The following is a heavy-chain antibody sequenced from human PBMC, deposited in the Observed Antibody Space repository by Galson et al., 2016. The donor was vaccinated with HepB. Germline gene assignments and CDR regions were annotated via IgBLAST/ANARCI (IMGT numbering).Heavy chain of an antibody. Sequence: CAISGDSVSSNSAAWNWIRQSPSRGLEWLGRTYYRSEWYFDYAVSVKSRITINPDTSKNQFSLQRKSVTPEDTAVYYCARDRTGYSGYERGGGSDPWGQGTLVTVAS. J-gene: IGHJ5*02. D-gene: IGHD5-12*01. CDR2: TYYRSEWYF. V-gene: IGHV6-1*01. CDR1: GDSVSSNSAA. CDR3: ARDRTGYSGYERGGGSDP.